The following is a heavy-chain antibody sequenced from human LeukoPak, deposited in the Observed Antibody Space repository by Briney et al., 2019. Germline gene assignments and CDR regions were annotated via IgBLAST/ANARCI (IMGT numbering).Heavy chain of an antibody. J-gene: IGHJ4*02. CDR3: ARRGGESKPWDY. Sequence: GGSLRLSCAASGFTFSSYAMHWVRQAPGKGLEWVAVISYDGSNKYYADSVKGRFTISRDNSKNTLYLQMNSLRAEDTAVYYCARRGGESKPWDYWGQRTLVTVSS. D-gene: IGHD3-16*01. CDR2: ISYDGSNK. V-gene: IGHV3-30-3*01. CDR1: GFTFSSYA.